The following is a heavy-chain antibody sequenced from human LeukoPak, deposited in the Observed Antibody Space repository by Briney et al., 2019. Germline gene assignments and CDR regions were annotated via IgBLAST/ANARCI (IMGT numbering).Heavy chain of an antibody. V-gene: IGHV3-23*01. CDR3: AKSTYYDILTGSYYFDY. D-gene: IGHD3-9*01. Sequence: GGSLRLSCAASGFTFSSYAMSWVRQAPGKGLEWVSAISGSGGSTYYADSVKGRFTISRDNSKNTLYLQMNSLRAEDTALYYCAKSTYYDILTGSYYFDYWGQGTLVTVSS. J-gene: IGHJ4*02. CDR1: GFTFSSYA. CDR2: ISGSGGST.